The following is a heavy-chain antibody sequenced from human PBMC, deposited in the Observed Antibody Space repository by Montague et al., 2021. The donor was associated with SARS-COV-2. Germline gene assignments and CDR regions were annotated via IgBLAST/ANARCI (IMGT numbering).Heavy chain of an antibody. CDR3: AGQVTGRYFDWILYGMDV. CDR2: IYYSGST. CDR1: GGSISSSSYY. D-gene: IGHD3-9*01. V-gene: IGHV4-39*01. Sequence: SETLSLTCTVSGGSISSSSYYWGWIRQPPGKGLEWIGSIYYSGSTYYNPSLKSRVTISVDTSKNQFSLKLSSVTAADTAVDYCAGQVTGRYFDWILYGMDVWGQGTTVTVSS. J-gene: IGHJ6*02.